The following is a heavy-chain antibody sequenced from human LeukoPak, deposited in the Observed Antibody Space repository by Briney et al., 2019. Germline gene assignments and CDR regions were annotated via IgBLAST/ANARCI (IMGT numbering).Heavy chain of an antibody. Sequence: SETLSLTCTVSGDSISSGSYYWSWIRQPAGKGLEWIGRIYTSGSTNYNPSLRSRVTISVDTSKNQFSLKLSSVTAADTAMYYCARGRVEMATIDFDYWGQGTLVTVSS. CDR3: ARGRVEMATIDFDY. CDR1: GDSISSGSYY. V-gene: IGHV4-61*02. J-gene: IGHJ4*02. D-gene: IGHD5-24*01. CDR2: IYTSGST.